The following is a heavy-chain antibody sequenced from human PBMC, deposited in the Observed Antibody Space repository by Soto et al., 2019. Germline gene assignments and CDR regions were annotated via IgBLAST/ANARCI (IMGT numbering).Heavy chain of an antibody. CDR3: ARTTPMYNWFDP. Sequence: ASVKVSCKAAGYAFTSYDSNWVRQATGQGLEWMGWMNPNSGNTGYAQKFQGRVTMTRNTSISTAYMELSSLRSEDTAVYYCARTTPMYNWFDPWGQGTLVTVSS. D-gene: IGHD5-18*01. CDR1: GYAFTSYD. V-gene: IGHV1-8*01. J-gene: IGHJ5*02. CDR2: MNPNSGNT.